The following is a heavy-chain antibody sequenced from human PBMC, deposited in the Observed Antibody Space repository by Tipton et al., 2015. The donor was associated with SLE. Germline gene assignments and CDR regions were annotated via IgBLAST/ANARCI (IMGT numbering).Heavy chain of an antibody. Sequence: QSGPEVKKPGESLKISCKASGYNFITYWIGWVRLMPGKGLEWMGFIYPDDSDTKYSPSCQGQVTISVDQSISTAFLQWSSLKASDTAMYFCARQDQRGYYYYGLDVWGQGTTVTVSS. V-gene: IGHV5-51*01. D-gene: IGHD2-2*01. CDR1: GYNFITYW. CDR3: ARQDQRGYYYYGLDV. J-gene: IGHJ6*02. CDR2: IYPDDSDT.